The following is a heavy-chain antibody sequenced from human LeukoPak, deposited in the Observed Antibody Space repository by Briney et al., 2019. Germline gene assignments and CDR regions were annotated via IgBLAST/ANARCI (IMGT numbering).Heavy chain of an antibody. Sequence: GGSLRFSCGASGFSFSSYAMHWVRQAPGKGLEWLTFILHDGSKAYYADSINGRFTISRDNSNNTLFLQMNSLRTEDTAVYYCGKDRYGPGSNWLDPWGQGTLVTVSS. V-gene: IGHV3-30*18. CDR3: GKDRYGPGSNWLDP. J-gene: IGHJ5*02. CDR2: ILHDGSKA. CDR1: GFSFSSYA. D-gene: IGHD3-10*01.